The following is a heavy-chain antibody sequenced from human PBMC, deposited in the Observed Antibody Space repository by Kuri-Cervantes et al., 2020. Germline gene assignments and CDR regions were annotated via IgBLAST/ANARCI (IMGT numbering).Heavy chain of an antibody. J-gene: IGHJ4*02. CDR3: ARAVATYGDYRRNFDY. D-gene: IGHD4-17*01. CDR2: MNPNSGNT. Sequence: ASVTVSCKASGYTFTSYDINWVRQATGQGLEWMGWMNPNSGNTGYAQKLQGRVTMTTDTSTSTAYMELRSLRSDDTAVYYCARAVATYGDYRRNFDYWGQGTLVTVSS. V-gene: IGHV1-8*01. CDR1: GYTFTSYD.